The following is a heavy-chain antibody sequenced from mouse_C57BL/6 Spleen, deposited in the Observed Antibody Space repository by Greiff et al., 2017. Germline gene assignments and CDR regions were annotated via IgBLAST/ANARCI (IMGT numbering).Heavy chain of an antibody. CDR3: TRPPYYDYLLAY. V-gene: IGHV6-3*01. CDR1: GFTFSNYW. Sequence: EVKLEESGGGLVQPGGSMKLSCVASGFTFSNYWMNWVRQSPEKGLEWVAQIRLKSDNYATHYAESVKGRFTISRDDSKSSVYLQMNNLRAEDTGIYYCTRPPYYDYLLAYWGQGTLVTVSA. J-gene: IGHJ3*01. CDR2: IRLKSDNYAT. D-gene: IGHD2-4*01.